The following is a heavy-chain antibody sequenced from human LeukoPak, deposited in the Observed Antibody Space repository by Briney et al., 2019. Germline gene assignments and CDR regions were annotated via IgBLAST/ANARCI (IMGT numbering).Heavy chain of an antibody. J-gene: IGHJ4*02. V-gene: IGHV3-23*01. CDR2: ISGSGFTT. CDR1: GFTFNSYA. Sequence: GGSLRLSCAASGFTFNSYAMSWVRQAPGKGLEWVSSISGSGFTTYYADSVKGRLTISRDNSKNTLYLQMNSLRVEDTAVYYCARRGDSSGWFDYWGQGTLVTVSS. D-gene: IGHD6-19*01. CDR3: ARRGDSSGWFDY.